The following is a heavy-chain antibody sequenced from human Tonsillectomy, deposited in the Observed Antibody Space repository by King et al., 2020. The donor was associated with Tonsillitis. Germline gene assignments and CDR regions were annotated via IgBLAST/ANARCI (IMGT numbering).Heavy chain of an antibody. D-gene: IGHD1-14*01. J-gene: IGHJ4*02. Sequence: VQLQESGPGLVKPSETLSLTCTVSGGSISPYYWSWIRQPAGKGLEWIGRLSTTGTTIYNPSLRIRVTMSLDTSKNHFSLKLTSVTAADTAVYYCARVTRTGFFDSWGQGTLVTVSS. V-gene: IGHV4-4*07. CDR2: LSTTGTT. CDR1: GGSISPYY. CDR3: ARVTRTGFFDS.